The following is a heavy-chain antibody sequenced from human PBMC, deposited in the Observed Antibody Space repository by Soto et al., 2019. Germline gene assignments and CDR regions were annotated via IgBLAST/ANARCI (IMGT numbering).Heavy chain of an antibody. V-gene: IGHV3-21*01. Sequence: GGSLRLSCAASGFTFSSYSMNWVRQAPGKGLEWVSSISSSSSYIYYADSVKGRFTISRDNAKNSLYLQMNSLRAEDTAVYYCARDPPSWYSSSWTGGAFDIWGQGTMVTVSS. D-gene: IGHD6-13*01. CDR3: ARDPPSWYSSSWTGGAFDI. J-gene: IGHJ3*02. CDR2: ISSSSSYI. CDR1: GFTFSSYS.